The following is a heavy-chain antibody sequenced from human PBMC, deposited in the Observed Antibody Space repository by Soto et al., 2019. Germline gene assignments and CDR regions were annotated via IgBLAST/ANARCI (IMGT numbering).Heavy chain of an antibody. CDR1: GYTFTSYY. D-gene: IGHD1-1*01. Sequence: QVQLVQSGAEVKKPGASVKVSCKASGYTFTSYYMHWVRQAPGQGLEWMGIINPSGGSTSYAQKFQGRVTMTRDTSTSTVYMELSSLRSEDTAVYYCARGLRNWNDANWFDPWGQGTLVTVSS. V-gene: IGHV1-46*01. CDR2: INPSGGST. J-gene: IGHJ5*02. CDR3: ARGLRNWNDANWFDP.